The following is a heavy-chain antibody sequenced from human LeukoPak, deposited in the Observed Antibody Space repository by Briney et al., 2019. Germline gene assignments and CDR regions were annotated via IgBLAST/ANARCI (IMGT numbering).Heavy chain of an antibody. CDR3: ARLKEGIDY. J-gene: IGHJ4*02. Sequence: ASETLSPSRTVSGGSIGLYHWTWIRQPPGKGLEWIGSIYYSGNTYYNPSLKSRVTISVDTSKNQFSLKLSSVTAADTAVYYCARLKEGIDYWGQGTLVTVSS. CDR1: GGSIGLYH. V-gene: IGHV4-59*05. CDR2: IYYSGNT. D-gene: IGHD3-10*01.